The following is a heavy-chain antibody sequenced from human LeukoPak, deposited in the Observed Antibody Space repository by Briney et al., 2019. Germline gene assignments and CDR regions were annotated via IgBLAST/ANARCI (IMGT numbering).Heavy chain of an antibody. J-gene: IGHJ3*02. CDR3: AKSPTVDAAFDI. V-gene: IGHV3-23*01. Sequence: GGSLRLSCAASGFTFSSYAMNWVRKAPGKGLDRVSGIGYTGGSTFYADSVKGRFTVSRDSSKNTLFLHMNSLRAEDTALYYCAKSPTVDAAFDIWGQGTMVTVSS. CDR1: GFTFSSYA. D-gene: IGHD4-23*01. CDR2: IGYTGGST.